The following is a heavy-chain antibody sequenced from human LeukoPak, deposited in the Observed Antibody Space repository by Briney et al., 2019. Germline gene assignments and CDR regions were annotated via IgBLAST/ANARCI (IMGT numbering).Heavy chain of an antibody. Sequence: SETLSLTCTVSGGSISSSSYYWGWIRQPPGKGLEWIGSIYYSGSTYYNPSLKSRVTISVDTSKNQFSLKLSSVTAADTAVYYCARRRVTGGGSRYYYGSGSYYNEDYWGQGTLVTVSS. D-gene: IGHD3-10*01. CDR3: ARRRVTGGGSRYYYGSGSYYNEDY. J-gene: IGHJ4*02. V-gene: IGHV4-39*01. CDR1: GGSISSSSYY. CDR2: IYYSGST.